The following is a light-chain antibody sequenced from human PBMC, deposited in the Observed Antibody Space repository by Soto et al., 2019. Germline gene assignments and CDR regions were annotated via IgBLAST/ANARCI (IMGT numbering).Light chain of an antibody. Sequence: DIQMSQSPATLSASVGDRVTITCRASQSISGWLAWYQQKPGEAPNLLIYKASTLESGVPSRFSGSGSGTEFTLTISSLQPDDFATYYCQQYNSYSKMFGQGTKVDVK. CDR1: QSISGW. J-gene: IGKJ1*01. V-gene: IGKV1-5*03. CDR2: KAS. CDR3: QQYNSYSKM.